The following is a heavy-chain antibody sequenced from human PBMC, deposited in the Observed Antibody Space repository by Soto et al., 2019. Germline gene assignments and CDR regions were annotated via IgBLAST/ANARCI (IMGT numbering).Heavy chain of an antibody. CDR1: GFTFSSYD. CDR2: IGTAGDT. V-gene: IGHV3-13*01. D-gene: IGHD3-3*01. Sequence: GGSLRLSCAASGFTFSSYDMHWVRQATGKGLEWVSAIGTAGDTDYPGSVKGRLTISRGNAKNSLYLQMNSLRREDTAVYYCASRIFWSGYGPFLGGMDVWGQGTTVTVSS. J-gene: IGHJ6*02. CDR3: ASRIFWSGYGPFLGGMDV.